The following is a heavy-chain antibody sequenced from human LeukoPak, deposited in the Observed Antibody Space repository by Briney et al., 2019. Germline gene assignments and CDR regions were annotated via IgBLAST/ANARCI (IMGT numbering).Heavy chain of an antibody. CDR2: IGGRDDRT. CDR1: GFTFTGHT. CDR3: AKDPNPFYDFWSGYK. J-gene: IGHJ4*02. Sequence: PAGGSLRLSCAASGFTFTGHTMTWLRQAPGKGLEWVSIIGGRDDRTYYADSVKGRFTISRDNSKNILYLQMNSLRAEDTAVYYCAKDPNPFYDFWSGYKWGQGTLVTVSS. V-gene: IGHV3-23*01. D-gene: IGHD3-3*01.